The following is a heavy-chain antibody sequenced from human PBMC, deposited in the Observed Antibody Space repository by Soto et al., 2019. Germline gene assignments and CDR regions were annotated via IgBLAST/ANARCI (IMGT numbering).Heavy chain of an antibody. V-gene: IGHV3-23*01. CDR1: GFIFENFG. J-gene: IGHJ5*02. Sequence: GGSLRLACAASGFIFENFGMSWVRQAPGKGLEWISSISGSGFKKYYADSVKGRFTISRDNSKSTVYLELNNLSAEDTAVYHCAKNQGVELVPLATVDWFDPWGQGSVVTVSS. CDR2: ISGSGFKK. D-gene: IGHD1-26*01. CDR3: AKNQGVELVPLATVDWFDP.